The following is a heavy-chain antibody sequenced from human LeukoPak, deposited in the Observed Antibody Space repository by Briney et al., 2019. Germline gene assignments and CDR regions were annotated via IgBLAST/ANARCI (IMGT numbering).Heavy chain of an antibody. CDR2: ITGSGTGT. CDR1: GFTFSTHA. Sequence: PGGSLRLSRAASGFTFSTHAMIWVRQAPGKGPEWVSCITGSGTGTYYRDSVKGRFTISRENSNDTLYLQMNSLRAEDTAVYYCVKGRDYNDASAYYIGDYWGQGTLVTVSS. CDR3: VKGRDYNDASAYYIGDY. D-gene: IGHD3-22*01. V-gene: IGHV3-23*01. J-gene: IGHJ4*02.